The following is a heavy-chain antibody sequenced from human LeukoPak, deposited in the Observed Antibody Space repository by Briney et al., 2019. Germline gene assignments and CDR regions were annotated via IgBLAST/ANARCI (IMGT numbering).Heavy chain of an antibody. D-gene: IGHD5-18*01. CDR2: IYYIGRT. CDR3: ARHVDTAVVLYFDY. J-gene: IGHJ4*01. V-gene: IGHV4-59*01. Sequence: SETLSLTCTVSGGSISSYYWSWIRQPPGKGLGWIGYIYYIGRTNYNPSLKSRVTISVDTSKNQFSLMLTSVTAADTAVYYCARHVDTAVVLYFDYWGHGALVTVSS. CDR1: GGSISSYY.